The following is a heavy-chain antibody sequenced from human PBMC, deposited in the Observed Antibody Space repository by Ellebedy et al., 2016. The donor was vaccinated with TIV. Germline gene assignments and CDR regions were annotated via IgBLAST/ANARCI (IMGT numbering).Heavy chain of an antibody. CDR3: ARPVCRRCYGSGSYYNPPDAFDI. CDR1: GYSFTSYW. V-gene: IGHV5-51*01. Sequence: GESLKISCKGSGYSFTSYWIGWVRQMPGKGLEWMGIIYPGDSDTRYSPSFQGQVTISADKSISTAYLQWSSLKASDTAMYYCARPVCRRCYGSGSYYNPPDAFDIWGQGTMVTVSS. D-gene: IGHD3-10*01. CDR2: IYPGDSDT. J-gene: IGHJ3*02.